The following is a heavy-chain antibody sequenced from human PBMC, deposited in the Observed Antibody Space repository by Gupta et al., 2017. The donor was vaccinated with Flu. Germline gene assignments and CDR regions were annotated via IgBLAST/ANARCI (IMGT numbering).Heavy chain of an antibody. CDR1: GAS. V-gene: IGHV3-73*01. Sequence: GASIHWVRQAPGKGLEWVGRMRAKVNNYATSYAASVKGRFIISRDDLKNTSYLQMNSLKTDDTAVYYWSIPLGELPGRSDFWGQGSRVTVSS. CDR3: SIPLGELPGRSDF. J-gene: IGHJ4*02. CDR2: MRAKVNNYAT. D-gene: IGHD3-16*01.